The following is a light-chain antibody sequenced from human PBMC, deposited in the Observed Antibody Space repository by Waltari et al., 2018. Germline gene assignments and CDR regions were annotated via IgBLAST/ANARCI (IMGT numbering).Light chain of an antibody. V-gene: IGLV7-46*01. CDR3: LLFYSGARV. CDR2: DTS. J-gene: IGLJ2*01. CDR1: TAAVSSGHY. Sequence: QAVVTQEPSLTVSPGWTVTLTCRSSTAAVSSGHYPYWFQQKPGQAPRTLIYDTSNKHSWTPARFSGSLLGGKAALTLSGAQPEDEAEYYCLLFYSGARVFGGGTKLTVL.